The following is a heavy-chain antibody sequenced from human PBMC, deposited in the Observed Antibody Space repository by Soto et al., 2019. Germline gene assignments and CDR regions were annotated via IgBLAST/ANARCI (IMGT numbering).Heavy chain of an antibody. CDR3: AKELGVAGYNWFDP. V-gene: IGHV3-23*01. D-gene: IGHD6-19*01. CDR2: ISSNGGAT. J-gene: IGHJ5*02. Sequence: GGSLRLSCVASGFTFNIYWMHWVRQAPGKGLEWVSRISSNGGATYYADSVKGRFTISRDNSKNTLYLQMNSLRAEDTAVYYCAKELGVAGYNWFDPWGQGTLVTVSS. CDR1: GFTFNIYW.